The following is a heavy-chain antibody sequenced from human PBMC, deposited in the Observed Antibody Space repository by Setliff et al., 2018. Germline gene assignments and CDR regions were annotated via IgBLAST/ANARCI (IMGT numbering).Heavy chain of an antibody. J-gene: IGHJ1*01. CDR1: GGSINNYY. Sequence: SETLSLTCTVSGGSINNYYWSWIRQPAGKGLEWIGRVYSNVGTNFNPSLKSRVTMSVDASKNQISLKLMSVTAADTAVYYCASRNSDGGPEYFKHWGQGALVTVS. CDR3: ASRNSDGGPEYFKH. V-gene: IGHV4-4*07. CDR2: VYSNVGT. D-gene: IGHD1-26*01.